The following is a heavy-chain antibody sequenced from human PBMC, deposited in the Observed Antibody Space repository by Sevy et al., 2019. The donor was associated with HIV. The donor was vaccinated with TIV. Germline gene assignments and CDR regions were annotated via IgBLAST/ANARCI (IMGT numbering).Heavy chain of an antibody. CDR1: GFTYNGYG. D-gene: IGHD6-19*01. CDR3: ARESIGVAGIWYYFHY. Sequence: GGSLRLSCAAFGFTYNGYGMHWVRQAPGKGLEWVAVIWYDGSNKEYADSVKGRFTISRDNSKNTLYLQMNNLRAEDTAVYYCARESIGVAGIWYYFHYWGQGTLVTVSS. J-gene: IGHJ4*02. CDR2: IWYDGSNK. V-gene: IGHV3-33*01.